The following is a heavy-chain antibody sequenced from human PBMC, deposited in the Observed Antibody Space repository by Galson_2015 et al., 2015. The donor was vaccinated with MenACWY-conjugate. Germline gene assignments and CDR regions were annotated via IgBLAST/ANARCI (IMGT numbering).Heavy chain of an antibody. J-gene: IGHJ5*02. CDR2: IYWDDDK. Sequence: PALVKPTQTLTLTCTFSGFSLSTSGVGVGWIRQPPGKALEWLALIYWDDDKRYSPSLKSRLTITKDTSKNQVVLTMTNMDPVDTATYYCAHGALRTVVVPAARRAWFDPWGQGTLDTVSS. D-gene: IGHD2-2*01. V-gene: IGHV2-5*02. CDR3: AHGALRTVVVPAARRAWFDP. CDR1: GFSLSTSGVG.